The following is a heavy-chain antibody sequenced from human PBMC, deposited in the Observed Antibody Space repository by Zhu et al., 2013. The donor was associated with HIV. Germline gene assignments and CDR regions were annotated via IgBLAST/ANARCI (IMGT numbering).Heavy chain of an antibody. Sequence: QVQLVQSGAEVKKPGASVKVSCKASGYTFTSYGISWVRQAPGQGLEWMGWISAYNGNTNYAQKLQGRVTMTTDTSTSTAYMELRSLRSDDTAVYYCARDDRYYDFWSGHDAFDIWGQGTMVTVSS. CDR2: ISAYNGNT. D-gene: IGHD3-3*01. J-gene: IGHJ3*02. V-gene: IGHV1-18*01. CDR3: ARDDRYYDFWSGHDAFDI. CDR1: GYTFTSYG.